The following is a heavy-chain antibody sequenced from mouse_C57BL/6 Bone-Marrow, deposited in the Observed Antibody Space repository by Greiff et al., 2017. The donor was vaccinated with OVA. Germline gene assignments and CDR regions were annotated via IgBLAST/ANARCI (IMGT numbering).Heavy chain of an antibody. Sequence: QVQLQQSGAELVKPGASVKISCKASGYTFTDYYINWVKQRPGRGLEWIGRIDPNSGGTKYNEKFKSKATLTVDKPSSTAYMQLSSLTSEDSAVYYCARFPHYYGSSYDWGQGTTLTVSS. D-gene: IGHD1-1*01. V-gene: IGHV1-72*01. J-gene: IGHJ2*01. CDR2: IDPNSGGT. CDR3: ARFPHYYGSSYD. CDR1: GYTFTDYY.